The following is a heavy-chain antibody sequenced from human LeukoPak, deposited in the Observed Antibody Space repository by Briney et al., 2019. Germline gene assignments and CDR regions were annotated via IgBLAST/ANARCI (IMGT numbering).Heavy chain of an antibody. CDR2: ISGSGGST. CDR1: GFTFSSYA. CDR3: AKVPSRVVGANPLDY. Sequence: GGSLRLSCAAPGFTFSSYAMSWVRQAPGKGLEWVPAISGSGGSTYYADSVKGRFTISRDNSKNTLYLQMNSLRAEDTAVYYCAKVPSRVVGANPLDYWGQGTLVTVSS. D-gene: IGHD1-26*01. V-gene: IGHV3-23*01. J-gene: IGHJ4*02.